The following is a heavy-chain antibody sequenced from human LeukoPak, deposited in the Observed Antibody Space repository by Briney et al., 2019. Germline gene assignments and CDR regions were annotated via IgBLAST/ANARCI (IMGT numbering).Heavy chain of an antibody. Sequence: SETLSLTCAVSGASITSCYWSWVRQSAGKGLKWIGRLYTTGTTNYNPSLKSRVIMSGDSSKNQLSLTLTSVTAADTAVYYCVRDGANWEEPNDAFDTWGQGTLVTVSS. J-gene: IGHJ3*02. V-gene: IGHV4-4*07. CDR1: GASITSCY. CDR3: VRDGANWEEPNDAFDT. CDR2: LYTTGTT. D-gene: IGHD1-26*01.